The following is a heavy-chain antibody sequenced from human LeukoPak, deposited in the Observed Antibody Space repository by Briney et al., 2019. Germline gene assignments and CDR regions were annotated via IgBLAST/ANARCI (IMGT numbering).Heavy chain of an antibody. CDR1: GFTFDDYA. Sequence: GGSLRLSCAASGFTFDDYAMHWVRQAPGKGLEWVSGISWNSGSIGYADSVKGRFTISRDNAKNSLYLQMNSPRAEDMALYYCARYSSGLDYWDQGTLVTVSS. V-gene: IGHV3-9*03. D-gene: IGHD3-22*01. CDR2: ISWNSGSI. J-gene: IGHJ4*02. CDR3: ARYSSGLDY.